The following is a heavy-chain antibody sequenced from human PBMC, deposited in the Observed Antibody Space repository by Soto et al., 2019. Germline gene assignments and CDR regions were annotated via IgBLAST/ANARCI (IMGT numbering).Heavy chain of an antibody. CDR3: ATTYYFDY. V-gene: IGHV1-58*02. Sequence: SVKVSCKASGFTFTSSAMQWVRQARGQRLEWIGWIVVGSGNTNYAQKFQERVTMSIDASTSTAFMELSSLTSEDTAVYYCATTYYFDYWGPGTLVTVSS. CDR2: IVVGSGNT. J-gene: IGHJ4*02. CDR1: GFTFTSSA.